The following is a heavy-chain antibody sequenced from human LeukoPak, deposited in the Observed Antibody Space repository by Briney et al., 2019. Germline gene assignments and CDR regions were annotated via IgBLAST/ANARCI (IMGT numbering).Heavy chain of an antibody. J-gene: IGHJ5*02. CDR2: IYYSGST. Sequence: SETLSLTCTVSGGSMKDYYWSWIRQPPGKGLEWIGYIYYSGSTNYNPSLKSRVTISVDTSNNQFSLRLSSVTAADTAVYYCARDSWSNLFDPWGQGTLVTVSS. V-gene: IGHV4-59*01. D-gene: IGHD2-8*01. CDR3: ARDSWSNLFDP. CDR1: GGSMKDYY.